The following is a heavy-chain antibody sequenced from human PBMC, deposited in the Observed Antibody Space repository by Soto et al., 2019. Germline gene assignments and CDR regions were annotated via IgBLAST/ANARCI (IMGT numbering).Heavy chain of an antibody. CDR2: IIPILNIS. J-gene: IGHJ6*03. CDR1: GGTFSSYT. D-gene: IGHD3-22*01. V-gene: IGHV1-69*02. CDR3: ATSSDNYYIPAVQYYYDMDV. Sequence: QVQLVQSGAEVKKPGSSVKVSCKASGGTFSSYTINWVRQAPGQGLEWMGRIIPILNISNFAQRFQGRVTITAHKFKTAAHLEPASLRSENTALYYCATSSDNYYIPAVQYYYDMDVCGKGTTVTVSS.